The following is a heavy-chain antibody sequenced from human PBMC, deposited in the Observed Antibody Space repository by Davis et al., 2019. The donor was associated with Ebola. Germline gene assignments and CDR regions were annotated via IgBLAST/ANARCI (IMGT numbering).Heavy chain of an antibody. V-gene: IGHV3-11*01. D-gene: IGHD3-10*01. CDR2: ISSSGITL. CDR1: GFTFSDYY. J-gene: IGHJ4*02. Sequence: PGGSLRLSCAASGFTFSDYYMSWIRQAPEKGLEWVSSISSSGITLYYADSVKGRFTISRDNVKNSLYLQMNSLRAEDTAVYYCARVWFKDGYDYWGQGTLVTVSS. CDR3: ARVWFKDGYDY.